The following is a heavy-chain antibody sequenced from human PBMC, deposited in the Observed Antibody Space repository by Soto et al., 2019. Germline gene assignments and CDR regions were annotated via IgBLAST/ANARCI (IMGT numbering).Heavy chain of an antibody. CDR2: IYSGGST. J-gene: IGHJ4*02. V-gene: IGHV3-66*01. Sequence: PGGSLRLSCAASGFTVSSNHMSWVRQAPGKGLEWVSVIYSGGSTYYADSVKGRFTISRDNSKNTLYLQMNSLRAEDTAVYYCARDGITIFGVVSPYWGQGTLVTVSS. D-gene: IGHD3-3*01. CDR3: ARDGITIFGVVSPY. CDR1: GFTVSSNH.